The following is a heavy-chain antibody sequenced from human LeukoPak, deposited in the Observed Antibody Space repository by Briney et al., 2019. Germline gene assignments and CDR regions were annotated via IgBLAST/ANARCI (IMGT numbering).Heavy chain of an antibody. CDR1: GYTFTSYY. CDR3: ARRYRPNAFDI. CDR2: INPSGGST. J-gene: IGHJ3*02. V-gene: IGHV1-46*01. Sequence: ASVKVSCKASGYTFTSYYMYWVRQAPGQGLEWMGIINPSGGSTSYAQKFQGRVTMTRDTSTSTVYMELSSLRSEDTAVYYCARRYRPNAFDIWGQGTMVTVSS. D-gene: IGHD1-26*01.